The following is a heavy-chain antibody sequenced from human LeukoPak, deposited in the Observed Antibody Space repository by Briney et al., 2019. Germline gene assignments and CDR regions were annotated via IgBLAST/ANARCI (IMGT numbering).Heavy chain of an antibody. J-gene: IGHJ5*02. CDR1: GFTFSSYW. Sequence: PGGSLRLSCAASGFTFSSYWMHWVRQAPGKGLVWVSRIKADGSSTNYADSVKGRFTISRDNAKNTLYLQMNSLRAEDTAVYYCARDIWEDNWFDPWGQGTLVTVSS. V-gene: IGHV3-74*01. CDR3: ARDIWEDNWFDP. CDR2: IKADGSST. D-gene: IGHD3-16*01.